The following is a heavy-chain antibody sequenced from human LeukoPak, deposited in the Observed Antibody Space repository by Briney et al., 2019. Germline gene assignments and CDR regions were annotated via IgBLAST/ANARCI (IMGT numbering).Heavy chain of an antibody. CDR1: GFTFSYYS. CDR2: ISASSSLI. CDR3: VRASGTVTRDYYYGMDV. V-gene: IGHV3-21*01. D-gene: IGHD4-11*01. Sequence: GGSLRLSCAASGFTFSYYSLNWVRQAPGKGLEWVSFISASSSLIYYADSVKGRFTISRDNAENSLYLQMNSLRAEDTGLYYCVRASGTVTRDYYYGMDVWGQGTTVTVSS. J-gene: IGHJ6*02.